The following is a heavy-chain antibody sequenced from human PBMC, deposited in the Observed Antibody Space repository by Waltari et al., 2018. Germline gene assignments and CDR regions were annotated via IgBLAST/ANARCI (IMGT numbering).Heavy chain of an antibody. D-gene: IGHD3-16*01. CDR2: ISGGGGTT. J-gene: IGHJ4*02. CDR3: AKDRSDDIWGSFFDY. Sequence: EVHLVESGGGLVQPGGSLRLSCAASGFTFHTYAMSWVRQHPGKGLEWVSGISGGGGTTYYADSVKGRFTISRDNSKNTVYMQMNSLRAEDTAVYYCAKDRSDDIWGSFFDYWGQGTLVTVSS. CDR1: GFTFHTYA. V-gene: IGHV3-23*04.